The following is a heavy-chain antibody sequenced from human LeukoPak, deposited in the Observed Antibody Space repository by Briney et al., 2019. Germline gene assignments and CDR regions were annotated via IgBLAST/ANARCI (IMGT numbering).Heavy chain of an antibody. Sequence: ASVKVSCKVSGYTLTELSMHWVRQAPGKGLEWMGGFDPEDGETIYAQKFQGRVTMTRNTSISTAYMELSSLRSEDTAVYYCARGVRDHCSGGSCYSVYWGQGTLVTVSS. J-gene: IGHJ4*02. CDR2: FDPEDGET. CDR1: GYTLTELS. D-gene: IGHD2-15*01. V-gene: IGHV1-24*01. CDR3: ARGVRDHCSGGSCYSVY.